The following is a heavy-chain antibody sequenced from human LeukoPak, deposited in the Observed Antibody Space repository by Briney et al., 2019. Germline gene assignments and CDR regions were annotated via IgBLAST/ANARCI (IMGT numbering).Heavy chain of an antibody. D-gene: IGHD6-13*01. V-gene: IGHV3-7*05. CDR1: GFTFDSYW. CDR3: AREIGSAARGR. J-gene: IGHJ4*02. CDR2: IKEDGSEK. Sequence: GGSLRLSCATSGFTFDSYWMSCARQAPGKGLEWVANIKEDGSEKYYVDSVKGRFTISRDNAKNSVYLQMKSLRAEDTAMYYCAREIGSAARGRWGQGTLVIVS.